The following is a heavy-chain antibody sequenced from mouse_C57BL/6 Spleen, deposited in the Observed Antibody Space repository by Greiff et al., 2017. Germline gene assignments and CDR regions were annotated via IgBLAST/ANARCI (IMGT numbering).Heavy chain of an antibody. CDR2: IYPGDGDT. CDR3: ARSSYGSSLYYYAMDY. Sequence: QVQLKESGAELVKPGASVKLSCKASGYAFSSYWMNWVKQRPGQGLEWIGQIYPGDGDTNYNGKFKGKATLTADKSSSTAYMQLSSLTSEDSAGYYCARSSYGSSLYYYAMDYWGQGTSVTVSS. V-gene: IGHV1-80*01. J-gene: IGHJ4*01. CDR1: GYAFSSYW. D-gene: IGHD1-1*01.